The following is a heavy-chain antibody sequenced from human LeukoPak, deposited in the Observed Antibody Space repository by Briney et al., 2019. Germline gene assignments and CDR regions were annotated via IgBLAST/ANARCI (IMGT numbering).Heavy chain of an antibody. CDR3: ARDIETAYYDFWNGYFPHNWFDP. D-gene: IGHD3-3*01. J-gene: IGHJ5*02. V-gene: IGHV4-61*02. CDR2: IYTNGNT. CDR1: GDSMSSGSYY. Sequence: PSETLSLTCTVSGDSMSSGSYYWSWIRQPAGKGLEWIGRIYTNGNTNYNPSLKSRVTVSLDTSKNEFYLRLSSVTAADTAVYYCARDIETAYYDFWNGYFPHNWFDPWGQGTLVTVSS.